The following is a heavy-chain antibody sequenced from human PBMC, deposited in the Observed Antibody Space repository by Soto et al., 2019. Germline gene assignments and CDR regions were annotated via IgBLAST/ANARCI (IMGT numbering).Heavy chain of an antibody. CDR2: IYYSGST. J-gene: IGHJ4*02. V-gene: IGHV4-39*01. Sequence: LSLTCTVSGGSISSSSYYWGWIRQPPGKRLEWIGSIYYSGSTYYNPSLRSRVTISVDTSKNQFSLKLSSVTAADTAVYYCARRADGNLDYWGQGTLVTVS. CDR1: GGSISSSSYY. D-gene: IGHD4-17*01. CDR3: ARRADGNLDY.